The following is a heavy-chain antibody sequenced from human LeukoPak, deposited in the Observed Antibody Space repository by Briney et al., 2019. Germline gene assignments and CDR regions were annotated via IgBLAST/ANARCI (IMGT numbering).Heavy chain of an antibody. V-gene: IGHV4-59*01. CDR3: ARATKTTANSFDY. CDR2: IYYSGST. CDR1: GGSCDDYY. J-gene: IGHJ4*02. Sequence: SETLSLTCAVHGGSCDDYYCSWIRQPPGKGLEWIGYIYYSGSTNYNPSLKSRVTISVDTSKNQFSLKLSSVTAADTAVYYCARATKTTANSFDYWGQGTLVTVSS. D-gene: IGHD4-17*01.